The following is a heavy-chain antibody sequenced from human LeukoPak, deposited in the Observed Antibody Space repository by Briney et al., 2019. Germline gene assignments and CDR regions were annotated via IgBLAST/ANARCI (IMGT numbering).Heavy chain of an antibody. CDR2: IYHSGST. CDR3: ARVGAQNSGSYYYYYYMDV. J-gene: IGHJ6*03. V-gene: IGHV4-30-2*01. D-gene: IGHD1-26*01. Sequence: SETLSLTCTVSGGSISNVDYYWTCIRQPPGKGLECIGHIYHSGSTYSNPSLKSRVTISVDRSKNQFSLKLSSVTAADTAVYYCARVGAQNSGSYYYYYYMDVWGKGTTVTVSS. CDR1: GGSISNVDYY.